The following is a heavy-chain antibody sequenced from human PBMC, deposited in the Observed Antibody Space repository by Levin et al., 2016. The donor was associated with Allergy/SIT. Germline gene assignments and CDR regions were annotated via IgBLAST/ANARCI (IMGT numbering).Heavy chain of an antibody. Sequence: GGSLRLSCAASGFSFSVYTMTWVRRAPGQGLEWVSYISGSTNTIYYADSVKGRFTISRDNAKNSLFLQMNSLRDEDTAVYYCARVRDYNSGARTLDPWGQGTLVTVSS. D-gene: IGHD3-10*01. V-gene: IGHV3-48*02. CDR2: ISGSTNTI. CDR1: GFSFSVYT. CDR3: ARVRDYNSGARTLDP. J-gene: IGHJ5*02.